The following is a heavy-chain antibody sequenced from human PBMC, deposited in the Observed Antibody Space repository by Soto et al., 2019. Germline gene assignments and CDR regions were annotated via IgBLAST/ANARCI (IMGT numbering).Heavy chain of an antibody. V-gene: IGHV4-34*01. Sequence: TSETLSLTCAVYGGSFSGYYWSWIRQPPGKGLEWIGYIYHSGSTYYNPSLKSRVTISVDRSKNQFSLKLSSVTAADTAVYYCAAGGGLPRYYWGQGTLVTVSS. CDR2: IYHSGST. CDR3: AAGGGLPRYY. J-gene: IGHJ4*02. D-gene: IGHD5-12*01. CDR1: GGSFSGYY.